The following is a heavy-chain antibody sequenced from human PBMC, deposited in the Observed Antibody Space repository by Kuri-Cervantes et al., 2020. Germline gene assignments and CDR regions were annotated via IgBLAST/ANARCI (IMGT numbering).Heavy chain of an antibody. D-gene: IGHD5-12*01. CDR3: AGARWLRLPWFDP. J-gene: IGHJ5*02. CDR2: IYSGGST. CDR1: GFTVSSNY. V-gene: IGHV3-53*01. Sequence: GESLKISCAASGFTVSSNYMSWVRQAPGKGLEWVSVIYSGGSTYYADSVKGRFTISRDNAKNSLYLQMNSLRAEDTAVYYCAGARWLRLPWFDPWGQGTLVTVSS.